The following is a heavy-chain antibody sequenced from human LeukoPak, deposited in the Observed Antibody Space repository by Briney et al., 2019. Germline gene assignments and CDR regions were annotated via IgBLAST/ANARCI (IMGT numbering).Heavy chain of an antibody. CDR1: GGSISSSSHY. V-gene: IGHV4-39*07. CDR3: ASIMVRGAKARGNYYGMDV. CDR2: IYYSGST. D-gene: IGHD3-10*01. J-gene: IGHJ6*02. Sequence: SETLSLTCTVSGGSISSSSHYWSWISQPPGKGLEWIGSIYYSGSTYYNPSLNSRVSISVDTSKNQFSLMLSSVTAADTAVYYCASIMVRGAKARGNYYGMDVWGQGTTVTVSS.